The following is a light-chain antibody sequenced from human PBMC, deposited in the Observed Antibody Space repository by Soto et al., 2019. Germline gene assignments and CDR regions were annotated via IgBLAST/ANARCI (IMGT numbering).Light chain of an antibody. J-gene: IGLJ1*01. CDR1: SSDVGGYNY. CDR2: DVT. Sequence: QSALTQPRSVSGSPEQSVTISCTGTSSDVGGYNYVSWYQQNPGKAPKLMIHDVTKRPSGVPDRFSGSKSGNTASLTISGLQAEDEADYYCCSYAGNYTYVFGTGTKVTVL. CDR3: CSYAGNYTYV. V-gene: IGLV2-11*01.